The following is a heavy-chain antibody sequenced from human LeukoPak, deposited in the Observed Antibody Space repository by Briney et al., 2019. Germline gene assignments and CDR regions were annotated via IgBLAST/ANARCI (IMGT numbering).Heavy chain of an antibody. CDR1: GGSISSSSYY. CDR2: IYYIGTT. D-gene: IGHD1-26*01. J-gene: IGHJ4*02. CDR3: ARLVGAATDPFDY. Sequence: SETLSLTCKVSGGSISSSSYYWGWIRQSPGKGLEWIATIYYIGTTYYNPSLKTRVTIFVDTSKNQFSLKLSSVTAADTAVYYCARLVGAATDPFDYWGQGTLVTVSS. V-gene: IGHV4-39*01.